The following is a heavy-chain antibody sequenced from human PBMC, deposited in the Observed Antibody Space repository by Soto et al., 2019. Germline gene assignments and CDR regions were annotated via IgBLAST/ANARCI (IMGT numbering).Heavy chain of an antibody. J-gene: IGHJ4*02. V-gene: IGHV4-39*07. CDR1: GGSISSSSYY. Sequence: SEALSLTCTVSGGSISSSSYYWGWIRQPPGKGLEWIGSIYYSGSTNYNPSLKSRVTISVDTSKDQFSLKLSSVTAADTAVYYCAGDEYDILTGPHWGQGTLVTVSS. CDR2: IYYSGST. CDR3: AGDEYDILTGPH. D-gene: IGHD3-9*01.